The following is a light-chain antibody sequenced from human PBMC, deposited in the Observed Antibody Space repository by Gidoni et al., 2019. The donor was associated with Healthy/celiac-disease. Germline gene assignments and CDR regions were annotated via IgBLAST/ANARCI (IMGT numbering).Light chain of an antibody. J-gene: IGKJ3*01. CDR3: QQRSNWPLFT. CDR1: QSVSSY. Sequence: EVVLTQSPATLSLSPGERATLSCRASQSVSSYFAWYQQKPGQAPRLLLYDAANRATGIPARFSGSGSGTDFTLTTSSLEPEDFAVYYCQQRSNWPLFTFGPGTKVEIK. CDR2: DAA. V-gene: IGKV3-11*01.